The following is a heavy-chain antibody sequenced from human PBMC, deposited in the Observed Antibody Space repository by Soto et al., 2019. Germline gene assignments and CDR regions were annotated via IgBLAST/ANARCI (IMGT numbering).Heavy chain of an antibody. Sequence: VKVSCKASGYTFTSYGISWVRQAPGQGLEWMGWISAYNGNTNYAQKLQGRVTMTTDTSTSTAYMELRSLRSDDTAVYYCARDDDIVATIPWFDPWGQGTLVTVSS. D-gene: IGHD5-12*01. CDR1: GYTFTSYG. V-gene: IGHV1-18*01. CDR2: ISAYNGNT. CDR3: ARDDDIVATIPWFDP. J-gene: IGHJ5*02.